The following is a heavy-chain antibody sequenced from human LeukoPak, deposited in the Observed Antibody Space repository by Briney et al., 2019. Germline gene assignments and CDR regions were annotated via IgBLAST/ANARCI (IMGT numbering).Heavy chain of an antibody. CDR3: ARRRFSSGGSWNAFDI. D-gene: IGHD2-15*01. CDR2: FYPGDSDT. Sequence: GESLKISFKGSGYSFTNYWIAWVRQMPGKGLEWMGIFYPGDSDTRYSPSFQGQVTISADKSISTAYLQWSSLKASDTAMYYCARRRFSSGGSWNAFDIWGQGTMVTVSS. CDR1: GYSFTNYW. J-gene: IGHJ3*02. V-gene: IGHV5-51*01.